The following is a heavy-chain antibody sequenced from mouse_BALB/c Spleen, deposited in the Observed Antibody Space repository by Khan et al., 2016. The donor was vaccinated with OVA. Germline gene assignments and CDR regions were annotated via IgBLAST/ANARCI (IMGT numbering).Heavy chain of an antibody. CDR2: INTYTGEP. CDR3: ARAADCSETLDH. V-gene: IGHV9-3-1*01. CDR1: GYTFTNYG. J-gene: IGHJ4*01. Sequence: QVQLQQSGPELKKPGETVKISCKASGYTFTNYGMNWVKQSPGKALKWMGWINTYTGEPTSAGDFKGRFAFSLETSASTAYSQIHNLKHEDTATSFCARAADCSETLDHWGQGTAVTVSA.